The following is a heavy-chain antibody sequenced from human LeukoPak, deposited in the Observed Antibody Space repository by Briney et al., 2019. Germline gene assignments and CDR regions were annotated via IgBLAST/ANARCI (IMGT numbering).Heavy chain of an antibody. J-gene: IGHJ4*02. CDR2: ISAGNGNT. Sequence: ASVEVSCKASGYTFTNYAIHWVCQAPGQRLEWMGWISAGNGNTKFSQNFQGRVTIARDTAATTAYMDLNSLRSEDTAVYYCVRGLLWFGELSPPGYWGQGTLVTVSS. CDR3: VRGLLWFGELSPPGY. CDR1: GYTFTNYA. D-gene: IGHD3-10*01. V-gene: IGHV1-3*01.